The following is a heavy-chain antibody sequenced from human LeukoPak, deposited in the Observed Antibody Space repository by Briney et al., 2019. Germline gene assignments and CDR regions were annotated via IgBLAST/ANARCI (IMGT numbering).Heavy chain of an antibody. CDR1: GGSISSYY. CDR2: FYYSGST. V-gene: IGHV4-59*01. Sequence: PSETLSLTCTVSGGSISSYYWSWIRQPPGKGLEWIGYFYYSGSTNYNPSLKSRVTISVDTSKNQFSLKLSSVTAADTAVYYCARCDRYGGNTESLSNYWGQGTLVTVSS. D-gene: IGHD4-23*01. J-gene: IGHJ4*02. CDR3: ARCDRYGGNTESLSNY.